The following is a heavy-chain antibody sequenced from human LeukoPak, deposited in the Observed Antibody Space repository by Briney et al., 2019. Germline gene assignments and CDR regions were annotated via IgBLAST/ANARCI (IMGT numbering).Heavy chain of an antibody. Sequence: GGSLRLSCAASGFTFSSYAMSWVRQAPGKGLEWVSAISGSGGSTHYADSVKGRFTISRDNAKNSLYLQMNSLRAEDTAVYYCARELYDFWSGYYTGRVGFDYWGQGTLVAVSS. CDR3: ARELYDFWSGYYTGRVGFDY. J-gene: IGHJ4*02. CDR1: GFTFSSYA. CDR2: ISGSGGST. D-gene: IGHD3-3*01. V-gene: IGHV3-23*01.